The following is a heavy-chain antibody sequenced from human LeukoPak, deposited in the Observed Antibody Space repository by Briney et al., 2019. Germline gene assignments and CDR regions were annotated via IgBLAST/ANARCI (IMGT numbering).Heavy chain of an antibody. CDR2: ISSSSIYT. Sequence: GGSLRLSCAASGFAFSNCGMSWVRLPPGKGLEWVSYISSSSIYTNYADSVKGRFTISRDNAKNSLYLQMNSLRAEDTAVYYCARDREYYFDCWGQGTLVTVSS. V-gene: IGHV3-11*06. J-gene: IGHJ4*02. CDR1: GFAFSNCG. CDR3: ARDREYYFDC.